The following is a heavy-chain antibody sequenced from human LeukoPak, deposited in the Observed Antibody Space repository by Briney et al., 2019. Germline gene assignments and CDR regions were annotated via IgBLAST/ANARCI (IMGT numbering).Heavy chain of an antibody. CDR1: GFTLSSYA. Sequence: GGSLRLSCAASGFTLSSYAMSWVRQAPGKGLEWVSAISGSGGSTYYADSVKGRFTISRDNSKNTLYLQMNSLRAEDTAVYYCAKFRTAFVVVTAIVYWGQGTLVTVSS. J-gene: IGHJ4*02. CDR3: AKFRTAFVVVTAIVY. CDR2: ISGSGGST. V-gene: IGHV3-23*01. D-gene: IGHD2-21*02.